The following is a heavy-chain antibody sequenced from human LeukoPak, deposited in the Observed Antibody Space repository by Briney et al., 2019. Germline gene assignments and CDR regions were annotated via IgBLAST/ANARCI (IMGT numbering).Heavy chain of an antibody. CDR2: IKQDGSEK. CDR1: GFTFSLYW. J-gene: IGHJ4*02. V-gene: IGHV3-7*03. D-gene: IGHD3-9*01. Sequence: GGSLRLSCAASGFTFSLYWMNWVRRAPGKGLEWVANIKQDGSEKNYVDSVKGRFTISRDNAKNSLYLQMNILRVEDTAMYYCAGRTGFIIKDWGQGTLVTVSS. CDR3: AGRTGFIIKD.